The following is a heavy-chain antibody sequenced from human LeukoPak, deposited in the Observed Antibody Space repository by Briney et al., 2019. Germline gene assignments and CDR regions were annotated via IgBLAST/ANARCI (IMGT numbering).Heavy chain of an antibody. Sequence: ASVKVSCKASGYTFTGYYMRWVRQAPGQGLEWMGWINPNSGGTNYAQKFQGRVTMTRDTSISTAYMELSRLRSDDTAVYYCARVSTRPYCSSTSCPLDYWGQGTLVTVSS. J-gene: IGHJ4*02. D-gene: IGHD2-2*01. V-gene: IGHV1-2*02. CDR2: INPNSGGT. CDR1: GYTFTGYY. CDR3: ARVSTRPYCSSTSCPLDY.